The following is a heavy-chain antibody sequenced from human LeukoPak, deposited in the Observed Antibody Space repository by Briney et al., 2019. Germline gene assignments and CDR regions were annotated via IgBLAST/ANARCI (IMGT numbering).Heavy chain of an antibody. CDR3: ARGTTCCNLDY. CDR1: GGSISSYY. V-gene: IGHV4-59*12. Sequence: SETLSLTCTVSGGSISSYYWSWIRQPPGKGLEWIGYIYYSGSTNYNPSLKSRVTISVDTSKNQFSLKLSSVTAADTAVYYCARGTTCCNLDYWGQGTLVTVSS. J-gene: IGHJ4*02. CDR2: IYYSGST. D-gene: IGHD1-14*01.